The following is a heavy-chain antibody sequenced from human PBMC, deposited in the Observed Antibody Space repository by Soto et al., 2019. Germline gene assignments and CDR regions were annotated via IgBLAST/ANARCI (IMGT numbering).Heavy chain of an antibody. CDR3: ARGGIVVVPAAIPAFDI. V-gene: IGHV1-2*04. CDR2: INPNSGGT. J-gene: IGHJ3*02. D-gene: IGHD2-2*01. CDR1: GYTFTGYY. Sequence: GASVQVSCKASGYTFTGYYMHWVRRAPGQGLEWMGWINPNSGGTNYAQKFQGWVTMTRDTSISTAYMELSRLRSDDTAVYYCARGGIVVVPAAIPAFDIWGQGTMVTVSS.